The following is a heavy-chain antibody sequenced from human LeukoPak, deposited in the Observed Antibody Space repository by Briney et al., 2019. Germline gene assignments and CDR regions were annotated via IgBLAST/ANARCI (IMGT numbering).Heavy chain of an antibody. V-gene: IGHV3-53*05. CDR3: ARDSIAVAGNDAFDI. Sequence: PGGSLTLSCAASGFTVSSNLMTWVRQSPGRGLEWLSSSYSAGATYYADSVKGRFTISRDNSKNTLYLQMNSLRAEDTAVYYCARDSIAVAGNDAFDIWGQGTMVTVSS. D-gene: IGHD6-19*01. CDR1: GFTVSSNL. J-gene: IGHJ3*02. CDR2: SYSAGAT.